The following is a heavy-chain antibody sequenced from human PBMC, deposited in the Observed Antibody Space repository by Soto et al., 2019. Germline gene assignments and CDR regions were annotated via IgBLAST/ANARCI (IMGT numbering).Heavy chain of an antibody. V-gene: IGHV1-8*01. CDR2: MDPKSGNA. J-gene: IGHJ4*02. D-gene: IGHD6-19*01. CDR3: ASGCGWRDS. Sequence: ASVKVSCKASGYTLTNFDISWVRQATGQGLEWMGWMDPKSGNADYAQKFQGRLTLTRNTSISTTYMELTSLTSDDTAVYYCASGCGWRDSWGQGAPVTVYS. CDR1: GYTLTNFD.